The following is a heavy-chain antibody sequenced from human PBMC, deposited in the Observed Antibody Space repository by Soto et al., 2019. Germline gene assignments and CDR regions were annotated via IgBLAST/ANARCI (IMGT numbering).Heavy chain of an antibody. CDR2: IKSKTDGGTT. CDR3: TTWEGPRGGYDFWSGYYRRLADV. V-gene: IGHV3-15*07. D-gene: IGHD3-3*01. CDR1: GFTFSNAW. J-gene: IGHJ6*02. Sequence: GGSLRLSCAASGFTFSNAWMNWVRQAPGKGLEWVGRIKSKTDGGTTDYAAPVKGRFTISRDDSKNTLYLQMNSLKTEDTAVYYCTTWEGPRGGYDFWSGYYRRLADVWGQGTTVTVSS.